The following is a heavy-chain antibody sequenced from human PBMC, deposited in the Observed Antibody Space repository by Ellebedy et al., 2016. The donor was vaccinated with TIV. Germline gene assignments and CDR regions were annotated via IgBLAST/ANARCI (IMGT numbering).Heavy chain of an antibody. D-gene: IGHD3-22*01. V-gene: IGHV4-59*11. Sequence: MPSETLSLTCTVSDDSISSPYCSWIRQPPGKGLEWIGYILNDGSTRYNPSLKSRVTISVDTSKNQFSLKLSSVTAADTAVYYCARVGVVDTFNYDYWGQGTLVTVSS. J-gene: IGHJ4*02. CDR1: DDSISSPY. CDR2: ILNDGST. CDR3: ARVGVVDTFNYDY.